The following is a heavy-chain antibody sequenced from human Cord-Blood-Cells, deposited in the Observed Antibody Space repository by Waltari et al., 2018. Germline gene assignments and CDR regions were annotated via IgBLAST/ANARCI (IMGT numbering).Heavy chain of an antibody. CDR3: AREGGTGTTGTTFYYYYGMDV. CDR2: IIPIFGTA. J-gene: IGHJ6*02. V-gene: IGHV1-69*01. D-gene: IGHD1-1*01. Sequence: QVQLVQSGAEVKKPGSSVKVSCKASGGPFSSYALSWVRQAPGQGLEWMGGIIPIFGTANYAQKFQGRVTITADESTSTAYMELSSLRSEDTAVYYCAREGGTGTTGTTFYYYYGMDVWGQGTTVTVSS. CDR1: GGPFSSYA.